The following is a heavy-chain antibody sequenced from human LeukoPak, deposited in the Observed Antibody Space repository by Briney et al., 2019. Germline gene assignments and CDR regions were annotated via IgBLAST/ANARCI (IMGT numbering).Heavy chain of an antibody. CDR2: ISGSGYST. V-gene: IGHV3-23*01. D-gene: IGHD1-7*01. Sequence: GGSLRLSCAASEFSFSSYAMSWVRQAPGKGLEWVSGISGSGYSTYYADSVKGRFTISRDNSKNTLYLQMNSLRAEDTAVYYCAKRGTALDYWGQGTLVTVSS. J-gene: IGHJ4*02. CDR1: EFSFSSYA. CDR3: AKRGTALDY.